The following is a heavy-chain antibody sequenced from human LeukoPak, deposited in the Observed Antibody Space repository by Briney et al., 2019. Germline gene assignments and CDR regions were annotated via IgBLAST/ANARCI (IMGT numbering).Heavy chain of an antibody. CDR3: AMAAGPRATVTTGAFDY. V-gene: IGHV3-23*01. Sequence: GGSLRLSCAASGFTFSSYAMSWVRQAPGKGLEWVSAISGSGGGTYYADSVKGRYTISRDNSKNTLYLQMNSLRAEDTAVYYCAMAAGPRATVTTGAFDYWGQGTLVTVSS. CDR1: GFTFSSYA. J-gene: IGHJ4*02. CDR2: ISGSGGGT. D-gene: IGHD4-17*01.